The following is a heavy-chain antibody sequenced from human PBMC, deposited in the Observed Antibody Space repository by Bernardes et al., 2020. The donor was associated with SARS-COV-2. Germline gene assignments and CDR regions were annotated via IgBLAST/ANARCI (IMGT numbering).Heavy chain of an antibody. D-gene: IGHD1-1*01. J-gene: IGHJ4*02. CDR2: ITCSGSTQ. V-gene: IGHV3-48*01. CDR3: ARGTSYATTDHDY. Sequence: PGNELEWLSYITCSGSTQYYTDSMKGRFITSRENDKNSVYLQMNSLRAEDTAVDYCARGTSYATTDHDYCGQGTMVTVSS.